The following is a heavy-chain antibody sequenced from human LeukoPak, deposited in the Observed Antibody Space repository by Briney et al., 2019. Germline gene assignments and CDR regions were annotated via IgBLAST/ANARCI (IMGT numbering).Heavy chain of an antibody. J-gene: IGHJ4*02. V-gene: IGHV4-4*02. CDR1: SGSIFSSNW. D-gene: IGHD2-2*01. CDR3: ARSPTKRVPEDY. Sequence: SGTLSLTCAVSSGSIFSSNWWSWVRQPPGKGLEWIGQIFHSGSTSYSPSLRSRVTISMDKSKNQFSLRLTSVTAADTAVYYCARSPTKRVPEDYWGQGTLVTVSS. CDR2: IFHSGST.